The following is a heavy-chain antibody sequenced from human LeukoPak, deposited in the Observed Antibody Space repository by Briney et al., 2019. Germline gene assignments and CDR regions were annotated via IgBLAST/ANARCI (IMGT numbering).Heavy chain of an antibody. Sequence: SETLSLTCTVSGGSISSYYWSWIRQPPGKGLEWIGYIYYSGSTNYNPSLKSRITISVDTSKNQFSLKLSSVTAADTAVYYCARGVMTGYSSSWHFDYWGQGTLVTVSS. CDR3: ARGVMTGYSSSWHFDY. J-gene: IGHJ4*02. CDR2: IYYSGST. V-gene: IGHV4-59*01. CDR1: GGSISSYY. D-gene: IGHD6-13*01.